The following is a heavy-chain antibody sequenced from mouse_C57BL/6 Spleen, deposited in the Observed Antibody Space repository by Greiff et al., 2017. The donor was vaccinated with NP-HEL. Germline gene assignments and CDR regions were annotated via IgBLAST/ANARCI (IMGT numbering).Heavy chain of an antibody. Sequence: EVHLVESGGDLVKPGGSLKLSCAASGFTFSSYGMSWVRQTPDKRLEWVATISSGGSYTYYPDSVKGRFTISRDNAKNTLYLQMSSLKSEDTAMYYCARRGYGNYEDYYAMDYWGQGTSVTVSS. CDR1: GFTFSSYG. D-gene: IGHD2-10*02. J-gene: IGHJ4*01. CDR3: ARRGYGNYEDYYAMDY. V-gene: IGHV5-6*01. CDR2: ISSGGSYT.